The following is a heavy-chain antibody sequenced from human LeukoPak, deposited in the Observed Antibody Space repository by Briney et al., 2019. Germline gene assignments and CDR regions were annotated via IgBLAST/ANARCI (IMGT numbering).Heavy chain of an antibody. CDR3: ARGGGGWYHAFDI. CDR1: GGSISSGDYY. CDR2: IYYSGST. Sequence: SETLSLTCTVSGGSISSGDYYWSWIRQPPGKGLEWIGYIYYSGSTYYNPSLKSRVTISVDTSKNQFSLKLSSVTAANTAVYYCARGGGGWYHAFDIWGQGTMVTVSS. J-gene: IGHJ3*02. D-gene: IGHD6-19*01. V-gene: IGHV4-30-4*08.